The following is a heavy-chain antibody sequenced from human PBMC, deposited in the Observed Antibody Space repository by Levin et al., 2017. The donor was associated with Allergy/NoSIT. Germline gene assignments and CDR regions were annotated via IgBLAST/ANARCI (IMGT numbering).Heavy chain of an antibody. Sequence: PGGSLRLSCAASGFTFSTYHMDWVRQTPGKGLESISSISADGGTAYYVDSVKGRFTISRDNSKNTLFLQMNRLRAEDTAVYYCAKIMTTARSYWYGLDVWGQGTTVTVSS. D-gene: IGHD4-17*01. CDR2: ISADGGTA. J-gene: IGHJ6*02. CDR3: AKIMTTARSYWYGLDV. V-gene: IGHV3-23*01. CDR1: GFTFSTYH.